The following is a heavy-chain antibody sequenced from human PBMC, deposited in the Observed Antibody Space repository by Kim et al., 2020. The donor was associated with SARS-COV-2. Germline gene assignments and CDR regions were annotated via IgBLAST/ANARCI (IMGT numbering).Heavy chain of an antibody. Sequence: SETLSLTCTVSGGSISSYYWSWIRQPPGKGLEWIGYIYYRGSTNYNPSLKSRVTISVDTSKNQFSLKLSSVTAADTAVYYCARVYCSGGSCYMFDPWGQGTLVTVSS. CDR3: ARVYCSGGSCYMFDP. J-gene: IGHJ5*02. CDR2: IYYRGST. V-gene: IGHV4-59*01. D-gene: IGHD2-15*01. CDR1: GGSISSYY.